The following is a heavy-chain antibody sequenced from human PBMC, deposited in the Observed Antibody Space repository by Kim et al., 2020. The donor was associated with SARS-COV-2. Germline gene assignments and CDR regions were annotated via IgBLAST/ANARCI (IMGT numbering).Heavy chain of an antibody. V-gene: IGHV3-48*02. J-gene: IGHJ4*02. Sequence: KGRFTVSRDDGKDSVFLQMNSLRDEDTALYYCARRMALSAMDYWGQGTLVTVSS. D-gene: IGHD2-8*01. CDR3: ARRMALSAMDY.